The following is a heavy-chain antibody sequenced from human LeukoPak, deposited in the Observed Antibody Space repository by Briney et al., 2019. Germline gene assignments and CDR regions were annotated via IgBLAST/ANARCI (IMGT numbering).Heavy chain of an antibody. CDR1: GGSFSGYY. Sequence: KPSETLSLTCAVYGGSFSGYYWSWIRQPPGKGLEWIGEINHSGSTNYNPSLKSRVTISVDTSKNQFSLKLSSVTAADTAVYYCARDHSYGPFDYWGQGTLVTVSS. CDR2: INHSGST. J-gene: IGHJ4*02. V-gene: IGHV4-34*01. D-gene: IGHD5-18*01. CDR3: ARDHSYGPFDY.